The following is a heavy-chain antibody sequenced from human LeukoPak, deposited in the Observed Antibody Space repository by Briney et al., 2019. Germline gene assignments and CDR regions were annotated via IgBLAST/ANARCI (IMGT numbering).Heavy chain of an antibody. CDR1: GFTFSSYA. Sequence: GGSLRLSCAASGFTFSSYAMHWFRQAPGKGLEWVAVISYDGSNKYYADSVKGRFTISRDNSKNTLYLQMNSLRAEDTAVYYCAREFGGQAYYYYYGMDVWGQGTTVTVSS. CDR3: AREFGGQAYYYYYGMDV. V-gene: IGHV3-30-3*01. CDR2: ISYDGSNK. D-gene: IGHD3-16*01. J-gene: IGHJ6*02.